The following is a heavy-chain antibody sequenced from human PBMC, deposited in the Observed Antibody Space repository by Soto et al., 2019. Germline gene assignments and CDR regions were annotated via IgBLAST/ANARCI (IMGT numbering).Heavy chain of an antibody. Sequence: EVQLVESGGGLVQPGGSLRLSCAASEFTFSTYSMNWVRQAPGKGLEWISYISSTGSNIYYADSVKGRFTISRDNARNSLYLQMNSLRDEDTAVYYCARDSCSNTSCAANYWGQGTLVTVSS. D-gene: IGHD2-2*01. CDR2: ISSTGSNI. CDR3: ARDSCSNTSCAANY. J-gene: IGHJ4*02. V-gene: IGHV3-48*02. CDR1: EFTFSTYS.